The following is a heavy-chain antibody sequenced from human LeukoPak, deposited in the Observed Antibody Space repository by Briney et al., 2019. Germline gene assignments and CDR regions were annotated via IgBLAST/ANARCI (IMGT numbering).Heavy chain of an antibody. D-gene: IGHD2-15*01. CDR3: AKGPYCSGSTCYRYFEF. V-gene: IGHV3-23*01. Sequence: GGSLRLSCAASGLTFSNYAMSWVRQAPGKGLEWVSSITSNGGTTYYADSVKGRFTISRDNSKNTLYLQMNSLRVEDTAVYSCAKGPYCSGSTCYRYFEFWGRGTLVTVSS. J-gene: IGHJ2*01. CDR1: GLTFSNYA. CDR2: ITSNGGTT.